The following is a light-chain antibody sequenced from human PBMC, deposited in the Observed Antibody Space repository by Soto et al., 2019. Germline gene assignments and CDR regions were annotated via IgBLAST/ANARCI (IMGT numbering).Light chain of an antibody. CDR3: QRRSNWPPYT. CDR2: DAS. V-gene: IGKV3-11*01. J-gene: IGKJ2*01. CDR1: QSVRSY. Sequence: EIVLTQSPATLSLSPGERATLSCRTSQSVRSYLAWYQQKPGQAPRLLIYDASNRATGIPARFSGSGSGTDFTLTISRLEPEDFAIYYCQRRSNWPPYTFGQGTKLEIK.